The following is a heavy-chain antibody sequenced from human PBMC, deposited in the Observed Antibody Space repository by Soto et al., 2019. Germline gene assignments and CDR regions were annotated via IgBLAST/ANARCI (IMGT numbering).Heavy chain of an antibody. CDR1: GFPVSRSY. D-gene: IGHD3-3*01. CDR2: IYSADSGGNT. CDR3: ARERVGMIWRVFDC. V-gene: IGHV3-53*02. J-gene: IGHJ4*02. Sequence: EVQLVETGGGLIQPGGSLRLSCAASGFPVSRSYMSWVRQAPGKGLEWVSVIYSADSGGNTYYADSVKGRFTISRDNSKNTLYLQMNSLRAEDTAMYYCARERVGMIWRVFDCWGQGALVTVSS.